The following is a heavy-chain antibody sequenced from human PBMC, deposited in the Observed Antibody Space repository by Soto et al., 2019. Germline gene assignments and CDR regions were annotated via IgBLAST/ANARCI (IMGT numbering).Heavy chain of an antibody. J-gene: IGHJ6*02. V-gene: IGHV3-30*18. CDR1: GFTFSSYG. Sequence: QVQLVESGGGVVQPGRSLRLSCAASGFTFSSYGMHWVRQAPGKGLEWVAVISYDGSNKFYADSVKGRFTISRDNSKNTLYLQMNSLRAEDTAVYYCAKDGLLFGEFADYYGMDVWGQGTTVTVSS. CDR2: ISYDGSNK. CDR3: AKDGLLFGEFADYYGMDV. D-gene: IGHD3-10*01.